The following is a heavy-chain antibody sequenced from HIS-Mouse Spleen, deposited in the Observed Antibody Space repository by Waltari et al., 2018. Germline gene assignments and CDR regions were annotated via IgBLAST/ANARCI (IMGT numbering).Heavy chain of an antibody. D-gene: IGHD6-13*01. CDR3: AKEYSSSHNWFDP. V-gene: IGHV3-30*18. Sequence: QVQLVESGGGVVQPGRSLRLSWEAPGFTFRSSGRRSFRQAPGKGLEWVAVISYDGSNKYYADSVKGRFTISRDNSKNTLYLQMNSLRAEDTAVYYCAKEYSSSHNWFDPWGQGTLVTVSS. J-gene: IGHJ5*02. CDR1: GFTFRSSG. CDR2: ISYDGSNK.